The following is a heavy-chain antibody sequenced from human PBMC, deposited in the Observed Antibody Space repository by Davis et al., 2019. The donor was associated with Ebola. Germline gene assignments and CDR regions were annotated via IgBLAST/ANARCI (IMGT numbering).Heavy chain of an antibody. J-gene: IGHJ6*04. Sequence: MPSETLSLTCSVSGDSLSGFYWSWIRQPPGKGLEWIGYIYYSGSTNYNPSLKSRVTISVDTSKNQFSLKLSSVTAADTAVYYCARAQTTSYYGMDVWGKGTTVTVSS. CDR3: ARAQTTSYYGMDV. CDR2: IYYSGST. D-gene: IGHD2/OR15-2a*01. V-gene: IGHV4-59*01. CDR1: GDSLSGFY.